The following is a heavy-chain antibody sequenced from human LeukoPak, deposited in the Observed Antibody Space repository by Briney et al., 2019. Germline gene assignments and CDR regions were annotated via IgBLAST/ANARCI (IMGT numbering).Heavy chain of an antibody. V-gene: IGHV1-69*04. J-gene: IGHJ3*02. CDR1: GGTFSSYA. CDR2: IIPILGIA. D-gene: IGHD3-9*01. Sequence: GASVKVSCKASGGTFSSYAISWVRQAPGQGLEWMGRIIPILGIANYAQKFQGRVTITADKSTSTAYMELSSLRSEDTAVYYCAKVNYYVILTGHDAFDIWGQGTMVTVSS. CDR3: AKVNYYVILTGHDAFDI.